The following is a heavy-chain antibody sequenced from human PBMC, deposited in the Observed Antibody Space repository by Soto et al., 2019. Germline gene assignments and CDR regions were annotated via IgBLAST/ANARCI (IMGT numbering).Heavy chain of an antibody. CDR1: GGSISSSSYY. V-gene: IGHV4-39*01. CDR2: IYYSGST. CDR3: ARHLNSITIFGVVSTGFDY. D-gene: IGHD3-3*01. Sequence: PSETLSLTCTVSGGSISSSSYYWGWIRQPPGKGLEWIGSIYYSGSTYYNPSLKSRATISVDTSKNQFSLKLSSVTAADTAVYYCARHLNSITIFGVVSTGFDYWGQGTLVTVSS. J-gene: IGHJ4*02.